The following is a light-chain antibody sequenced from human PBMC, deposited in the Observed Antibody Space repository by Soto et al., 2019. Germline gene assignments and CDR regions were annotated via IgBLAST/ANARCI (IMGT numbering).Light chain of an antibody. J-gene: IGKJ2*01. CDR3: QQYYSTPYT. CDR1: QSVLYSSNNANY. V-gene: IGKV4-1*01. Sequence: DIVMTQSPDSLAVSLGERATINCKSSQSVLYSSNNANYLAWYQQKPGQPPKLLIHWASARETGVPDRFSGSGSGTDFTLTISSLQTEDMAVYYCQQYYSTPYTFGQGTKLEIK. CDR2: WAS.